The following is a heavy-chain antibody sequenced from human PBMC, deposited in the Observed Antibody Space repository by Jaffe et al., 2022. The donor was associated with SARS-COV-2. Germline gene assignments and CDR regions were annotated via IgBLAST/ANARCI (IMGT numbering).Heavy chain of an antibody. CDR2: VKKDGSEE. D-gene: IGHD6-19*01. J-gene: IGHJ5*02. CDR3: ARGGSSRFDP. CDR1: GFTFGDFW. Sequence: VQLVESGGGLVQPGGSLRLSCAASGFTFGDFWMSWVRQAPGKGLEWLAKVKKDGSEEYYADSVKGRFTISRDNAKSSLYLQMNSLTFDDTAVYHCARGGSSRFDPWGQGTLVTVSS. V-gene: IGHV3-7*03.